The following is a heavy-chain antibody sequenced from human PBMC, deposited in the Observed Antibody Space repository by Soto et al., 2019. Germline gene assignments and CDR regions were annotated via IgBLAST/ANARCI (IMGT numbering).Heavy chain of an antibody. D-gene: IGHD3-10*01. CDR2: ISYDGSNK. V-gene: IGHV3-30*03. Sequence: QVQLVESGGGVVQPGRSLRLSCAASGFTFSSYGMHWVRQAPGKGLEWVAVISYDGSNKYYADSVKGRFTISRDNSKNPLYLQMNSPRAGDTAGYYLGMTMVGGGGFDPWGQGTLVTVSS. CDR1: GFTFSSYG. CDR3: GMTMVGGGGFDP. J-gene: IGHJ5*02.